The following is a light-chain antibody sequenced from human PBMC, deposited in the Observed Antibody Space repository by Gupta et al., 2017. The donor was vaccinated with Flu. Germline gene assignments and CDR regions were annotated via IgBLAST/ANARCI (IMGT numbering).Light chain of an antibody. CDR1: QGISTW. V-gene: IGKV1D-16*01. CDR2: AAS. J-gene: IGKJ4*01. Sequence: DIQLTQSPSSLSASVGDRVTITCRASQGISTWLAWYQLKPGKAPRSLIYAASYLRSGVPSRFSGSGSGTDCTLTISSLQPEDFATYSCQQYNSYPVTFGGGTKVEIK. CDR3: QQYNSYPVT.